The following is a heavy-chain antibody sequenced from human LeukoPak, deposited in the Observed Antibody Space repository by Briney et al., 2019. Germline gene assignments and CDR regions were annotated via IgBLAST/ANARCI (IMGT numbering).Heavy chain of an antibody. CDR3: ARGGSPPEALGDTFDV. J-gene: IGHJ3*01. CDR1: GFTFSSYW. Sequence: GGSLRLSCAASGFTFSSYWMHWVRQAPGKGLVWVSRVKSDGSSTNYADSVKGRFTVSRDNAKNTLILQMNSLRAEETAVYYCARGGSPPEALGDTFDVWGHGTLVTVSS. CDR2: VKSDGSST. V-gene: IGHV3-74*01. D-gene: IGHD1-26*01.